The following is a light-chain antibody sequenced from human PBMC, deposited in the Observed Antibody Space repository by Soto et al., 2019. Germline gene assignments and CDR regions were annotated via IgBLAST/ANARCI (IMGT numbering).Light chain of an antibody. CDR2: GAS. V-gene: IGKV1-12*01. CDR3: QQTYTTHEIT. CDR1: QDISHY. Sequence: DLQMAQSPSCLSASVGDRFTITCRASQDISHYLAWYQQKPGKAPKLLXYGASSLQSGVPSSFRGSGSATDFTLTISSLKTEDFANYYCQQTYTTHEITFGQGTRLEIK. J-gene: IGKJ5*01.